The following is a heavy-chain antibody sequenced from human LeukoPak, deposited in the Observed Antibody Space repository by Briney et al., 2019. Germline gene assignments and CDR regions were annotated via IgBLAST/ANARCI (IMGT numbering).Heavy chain of an antibody. CDR1: GTSISSSTYF. D-gene: IGHD3-10*01. CDR3: ARVGTGRITMVRRSGWYFDL. Sequence: PSETLSLTCTVSGTSISSSTYFWAWIRQPPGKGLEWIGEINHSGSTNYNPSLKSRVTLSVDTSKNQFSLKLSSVTAADTAVYYCARVGTGRITMVRRSGWYFDLWGRGTLVTVSS. V-gene: IGHV4-39*07. CDR2: INHSGST. J-gene: IGHJ2*01.